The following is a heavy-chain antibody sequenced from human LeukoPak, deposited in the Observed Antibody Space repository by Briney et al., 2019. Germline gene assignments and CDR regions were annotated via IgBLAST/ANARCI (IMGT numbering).Heavy chain of an antibody. CDR2: ISYDGSNK. V-gene: IGHV3-30*03. J-gene: IGHJ4*02. CDR1: GFTFSSYG. CDR3: ASNPRYSSSSFDY. Sequence: GGSLRLSCAASGFTFSSYGMHWVRQAPGKGLEWVAVISYDGSNKYYADSVKGRFTISRDNSKNTLYLQMNNLRAEDTAVYYCASNPRYSSSSFDYWGQGTLVTVSS. D-gene: IGHD6-13*01.